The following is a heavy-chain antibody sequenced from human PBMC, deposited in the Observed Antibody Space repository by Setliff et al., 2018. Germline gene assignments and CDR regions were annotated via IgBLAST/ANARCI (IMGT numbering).Heavy chain of an antibody. CDR1: GGLIYDHW. J-gene: IGHJ5*02. Sequence: SETLSLTCSVSGGLIYDHWWTWVRQPAGEEFQWIGRVYSDGDTEYNPSLKSRVTISVXXXXNXXXXXXXXXXXXXXXXXXXARXRQGXFLEWSPLDPWGQGILVTVSS. CDR2: VYSDGDT. D-gene: IGHD3-3*01. CDR3: ARXRQGXFLEWSPLDP. V-gene: IGHV4-4*07.